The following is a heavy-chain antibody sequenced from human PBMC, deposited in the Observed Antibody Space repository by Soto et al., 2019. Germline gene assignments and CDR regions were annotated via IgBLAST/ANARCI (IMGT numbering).Heavy chain of an antibody. CDR1: GYTFTSYG. Sequence: GASVKVSCQASGYTFTSYGISWVRKAPGQGLEWMGWISAYNGNTNYAQKFQGRVTMTTDTSTSTAYMELRSLRSDDTAVYYCARTLNEWLLGLDCGHGTLVTVSS. J-gene: IGHJ4*01. CDR2: ISAYNGNT. CDR3: ARTLNEWLLGLD. V-gene: IGHV1-18*01. D-gene: IGHD3-3*01.